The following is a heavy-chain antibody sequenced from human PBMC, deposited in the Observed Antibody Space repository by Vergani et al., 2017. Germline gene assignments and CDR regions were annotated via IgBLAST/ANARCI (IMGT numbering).Heavy chain of an antibody. D-gene: IGHD3-3*01. J-gene: IGHJ4*02. CDR3: AKGQRFLEWLLVLDY. CDR2: ISGSGGST. CDR1: GFTFSSYA. V-gene: IGHV3-23*01. Sequence: EVQLLESGGGLVQPGGSLRLSCAASGFTFSSYAMSWVRQAPGKGLEWVSAISGSGGSTYYADSVKGLFTISRDNSKKTLYLQMNSLRAEDTAVYYCAKGQRFLEWLLVLDYWGQGTLVTVSS.